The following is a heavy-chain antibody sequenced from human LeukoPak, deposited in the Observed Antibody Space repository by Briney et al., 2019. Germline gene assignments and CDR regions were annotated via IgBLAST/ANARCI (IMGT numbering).Heavy chain of an antibody. CDR2: IKQDGSEK. Sequence: GGSLRLSCAASGFTFRSYWMSWVRQAPGKGLEWVANIKQDGSEKNYVDSVKGRFTISRDNAKNSLYLQMNSLRAEDTAVYYCARATYYDFWSGPDYWGQGTLVTVSS. J-gene: IGHJ4*02. CDR1: GFTFRSYW. CDR3: ARATYYDFWSGPDY. V-gene: IGHV3-7*01. D-gene: IGHD3-3*01.